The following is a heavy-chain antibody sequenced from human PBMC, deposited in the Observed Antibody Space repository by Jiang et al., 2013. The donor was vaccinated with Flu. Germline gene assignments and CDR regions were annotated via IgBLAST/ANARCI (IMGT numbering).Heavy chain of an antibody. V-gene: IGHV1-3*01. CDR3: ARDQIYYYYGMDV. CDR1: GYTFTSYA. CDR2: INAGNGNT. Sequence: GYTFTSYAMHWVRQAPGQRLEWMGWINAGNGNTKYSQKFQGRVTITRDTSASTAYMELSSLRSEDTAVYYCARDQIYYYYGMDVWGQGTTVTVSS. J-gene: IGHJ6*02.